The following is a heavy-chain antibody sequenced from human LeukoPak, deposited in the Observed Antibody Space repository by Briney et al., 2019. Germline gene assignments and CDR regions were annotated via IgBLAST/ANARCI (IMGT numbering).Heavy chain of an antibody. J-gene: IGHJ4*02. CDR2: MNPNSGYT. Sequence: ASVKVSCEASGYTFTSHDINWVRQATGQGLEWMGWMNPNSGYTGYEQKFQGRVTMTRDTSTSTAYMELSSLRSEDTAVYYCARGGSSYNDEHEEFDYWGQGTLATVSS. D-gene: IGHD3-22*01. CDR3: ARGGSSYNDEHEEFDY. CDR1: GYTFTSHD. V-gene: IGHV1-8*01.